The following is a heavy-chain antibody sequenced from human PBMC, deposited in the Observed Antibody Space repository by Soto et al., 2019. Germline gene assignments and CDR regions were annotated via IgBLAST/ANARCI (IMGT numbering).Heavy chain of an antibody. D-gene: IGHD3-10*01. V-gene: IGHV3-74*02. CDR2: MNEDGGTT. J-gene: IGHJ6*02. Sequence: EVQLVESGGGLVRPGGSLRLSCAASGFTFSSYWMHWVRQAPGKGLVWVSRMNEDGGTTDYADSVKGRFTISRDNAKNTLYLQMNSLRVEDTAVYYCASDLSGRAYVWCQGTTVTVSS. CDR1: GFTFSSYW. CDR3: ASDLSGRAYV.